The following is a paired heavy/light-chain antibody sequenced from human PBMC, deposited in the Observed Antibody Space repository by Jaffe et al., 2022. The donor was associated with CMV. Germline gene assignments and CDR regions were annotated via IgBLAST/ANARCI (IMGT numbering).Light chain of an antibody. Sequence: DIQMTQSPSSLSASVGDRVTITCRASQSISSYLNWYQQKPGKAPKLLIYAASSLQSGVPSRFSGSGSGTDFTLTISSLQPEDFATYYCQQSYRLPQTFGQGTKVEIK. CDR1: QSISSY. CDR2: AAS. V-gene: IGKV1-39*01. CDR3: QQSYRLPQT. J-gene: IGKJ1*01.
Heavy chain of an antibody. CDR2: MNPNSGNT. J-gene: IGHJ6*02. Sequence: QVQLVQSGAEVKKPGASVKVSCKASGYTFTSYDINWVRQATGQGLEWMGWMNPNSGNTGYAQKFQGRVTMTRNTSISTAYMELSSLRSEDTAVYYCAREGGHIVVVTAMTNLDYYYGMDVWGQGTTVTVSS. CDR3: AREGGHIVVVTAMTNLDYYYGMDV. V-gene: IGHV1-8*01. D-gene: IGHD2-21*02. CDR1: GYTFTSYD.